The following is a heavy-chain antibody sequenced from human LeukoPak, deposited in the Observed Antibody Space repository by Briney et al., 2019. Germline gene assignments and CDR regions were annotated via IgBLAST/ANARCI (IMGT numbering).Heavy chain of an antibody. CDR2: INPSGGST. J-gene: IGHJ3*02. V-gene: IGHV1-46*01. CDR3: ARVRVYCSGGSCYLWGQKDAFDI. Sequence: ASVKVSCKASGYTFTSYYMHWVRQAPGQGLEWMGIINPSGGSTSYAQKFQGRVTMTRDTSISTAYMELSRLRSDDTAVYYCARVRVYCSGGSCYLWGQKDAFDIWGQGTMVTVSS. D-gene: IGHD2-15*01. CDR1: GYTFTSYY.